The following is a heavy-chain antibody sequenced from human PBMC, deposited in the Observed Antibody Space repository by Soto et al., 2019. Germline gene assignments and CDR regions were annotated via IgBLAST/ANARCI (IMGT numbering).Heavy chain of an antibody. D-gene: IGHD6-13*01. V-gene: IGHV4-39*01. CDR1: GGSISSSSYY. Sequence: QLQLQESGPGLVKPSETLSLTCTVSGGSISSSSYYWGWIRQPPGKGLEWIGNIYYSGNTYYSPSLKSRVTVSVDTSKRQFSLQLTPGTAAHTAVYSCARREGSSWHDYWGQGTLVTVSS. CDR3: ARREGSSWHDY. J-gene: IGHJ4*02. CDR2: IYYSGNT.